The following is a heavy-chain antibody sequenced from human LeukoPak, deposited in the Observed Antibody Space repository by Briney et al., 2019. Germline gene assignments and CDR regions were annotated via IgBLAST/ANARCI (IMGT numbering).Heavy chain of an antibody. CDR3: VRDLILVDTPGDDFDY. CDR2: INVDGSVK. CDR1: GFTFSNYW. D-gene: IGHD4-23*01. J-gene: IGHJ4*02. Sequence: PGGSLRLSCAASGFTFSNYWMHWVRQVPGKGLVWVSRINVDGSVKSYADSVKGRFTISRDNAKNTVSLHMNSLRAEDTAVYYCVRDLILVDTPGDDFDYWGQGALVTVSS. V-gene: IGHV3-74*01.